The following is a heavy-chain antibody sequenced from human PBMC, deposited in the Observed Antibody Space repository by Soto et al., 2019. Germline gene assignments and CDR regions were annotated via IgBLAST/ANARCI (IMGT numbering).Heavy chain of an antibody. J-gene: IGHJ4*02. V-gene: IGHV3-43*01. D-gene: IGHD4-17*01. Sequence: GGSLRLSCAASGFTFDDYTMHWVRQAPGKGLEWVSLISWDGGSTYYADSVKGRFTISRDNSKNSLYLQMNSLRTEDTALYYCAKDTPDYGGNSYYFDYWGQGTLVTVSS. CDR1: GFTFDDYT. CDR3: AKDTPDYGGNSYYFDY. CDR2: ISWDGGST.